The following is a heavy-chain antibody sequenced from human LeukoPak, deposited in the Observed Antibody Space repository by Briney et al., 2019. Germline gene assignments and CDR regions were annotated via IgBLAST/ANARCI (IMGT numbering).Heavy chain of an antibody. D-gene: IGHD4-17*01. CDR3: ARDWDYGDYGV. V-gene: IGHV1-18*01. Sequence: ASVKVSCKASGYTFTSYGITWVRQAPGQGLEWMGWISAYNGKTNHAQRLQDRITMTTDTSTSTAYMELRSLRTDDTAVYYCARDWDYGDYGVWGQGTLVTVSS. J-gene: IGHJ4*02. CDR1: GYTFTSYG. CDR2: ISAYNGKT.